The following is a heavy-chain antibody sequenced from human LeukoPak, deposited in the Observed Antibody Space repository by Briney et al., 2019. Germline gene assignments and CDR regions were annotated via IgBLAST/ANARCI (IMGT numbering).Heavy chain of an antibody. V-gene: IGHV1-69*08. CDR3: AREAKTSNWNSVPYLDY. Sequence: SVKVSCKASGGTFSSYSSTWVRQAPGQGLEWMGRIIPMFNTANYAQDFQGRVTITADKSTSTAYMELITLRSEDTAVYYCAREAKTSNWNSVPYLDYWGQGTLITVSS. D-gene: IGHD1-7*01. CDR2: IIPMFNTA. CDR1: GGTFSSYS. J-gene: IGHJ4*02.